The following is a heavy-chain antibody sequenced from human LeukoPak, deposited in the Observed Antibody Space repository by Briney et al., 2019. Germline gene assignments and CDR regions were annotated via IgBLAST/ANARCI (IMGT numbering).Heavy chain of an antibody. Sequence: GGSLRLSCAASGFTFSNYWMSWVRQAPGKGLEWLANINQGGSEKYYVDSVKGRFTISRDNAKNSLFLQMNNLRAEDTAVYYCARMAAIDYWGQGTLVAVSS. CDR2: INQGGSEK. CDR3: ARMAAIDY. V-gene: IGHV3-7*01. CDR1: GFTFSNYW. D-gene: IGHD1-26*01. J-gene: IGHJ4*02.